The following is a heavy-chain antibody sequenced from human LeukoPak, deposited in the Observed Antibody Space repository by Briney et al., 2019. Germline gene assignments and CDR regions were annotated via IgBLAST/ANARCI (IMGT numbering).Heavy chain of an antibody. CDR2: IKSKADGGTT. Sequence: GGSLRLSCEASGFTFSNAWMSWVRQAPGKGLEWVGRIKSKADGGTTDYAAPVKGRFTISRDDSKNTLYLQMNSLNTEDTALYYCITFSMIVVVISDWGRGTLVTVSS. V-gene: IGHV3-15*01. J-gene: IGHJ4*02. D-gene: IGHD3-22*01. CDR3: ITFSMIVVVISD. CDR1: GFTFSNAW.